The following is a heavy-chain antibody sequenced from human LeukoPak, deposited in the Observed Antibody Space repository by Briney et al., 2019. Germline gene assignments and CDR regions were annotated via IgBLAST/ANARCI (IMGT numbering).Heavy chain of an antibody. CDR2: ISPGGNTT. CDR3: ASGRDIAVAGPGGYFDY. Sequence: GASLRLSCAASGFTFSDYHMNWIRQAPGKGLEWVSYISPGGNTTYFADSVNGRFTLSRDSARNSLSLQMNSLTAEDTAVYYCASGRDIAVAGPGGYFDYWGQGTLVTVSS. CDR1: GFTFSDYH. D-gene: IGHD6-19*01. V-gene: IGHV3-11*01. J-gene: IGHJ4*02.